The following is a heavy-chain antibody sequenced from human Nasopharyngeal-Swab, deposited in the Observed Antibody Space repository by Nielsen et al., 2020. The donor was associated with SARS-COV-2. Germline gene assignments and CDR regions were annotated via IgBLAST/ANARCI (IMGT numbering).Heavy chain of an antibody. V-gene: IGHV4-31*11. D-gene: IGHD3-3*01. J-gene: IGHJ6*02. Sequence: LRLSCAVYGGSFSGYYWSWIRQHPGKGLEWIGYIYYSGSTYYNSSLKSRVTISVDTTKNQFSLKLSSVTAADTAVYYCARGATIFGVVAYGMDVWGQGTTVTVSS. CDR2: IYYSGST. CDR3: ARGATIFGVVAYGMDV. CDR1: GGSFSGYY.